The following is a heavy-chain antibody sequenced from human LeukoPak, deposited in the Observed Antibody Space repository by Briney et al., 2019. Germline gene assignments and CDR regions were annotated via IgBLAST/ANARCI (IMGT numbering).Heavy chain of an antibody. D-gene: IGHD2-2*01. CDR1: GYTSPFYG. Sequence: ASVKVSCKVSGYTSPFYGITWVRQAPGQGLEWMGWINPNSGGTNYAQKFQGRVTMTRDTSISTAYMELSRLRSDDTAVYYCARVSSVVVPAARFDPWGQGTLVTVSS. CDR3: ARVSSVVVPAARFDP. V-gene: IGHV1-2*02. J-gene: IGHJ5*02. CDR2: INPNSGGT.